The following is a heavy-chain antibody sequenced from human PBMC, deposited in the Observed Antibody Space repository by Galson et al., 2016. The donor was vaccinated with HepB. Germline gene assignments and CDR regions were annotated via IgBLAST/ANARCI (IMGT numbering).Heavy chain of an antibody. CDR2: IHYSGNT. V-gene: IGHV4-39*01. CDR1: GGSMSSTSYY. CDR3: TANWNDVNNYGLDV. Sequence: SETLSLTCTVSGGSMSSTSYYWGWIRQPPGKGPESIGNIHYSGNTYYTPSLKSRVTISVDMSKNQFSLNLSSVTAAGTAVNYCTANWNDVNNYGLDVWGQGTTVTVSS. J-gene: IGHJ6*02. D-gene: IGHD1-1*01.